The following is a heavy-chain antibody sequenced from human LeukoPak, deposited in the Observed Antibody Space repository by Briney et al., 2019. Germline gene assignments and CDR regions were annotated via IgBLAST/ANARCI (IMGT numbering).Heavy chain of an antibody. CDR1: GYTFTSYG. CDR2: ISAYNGNT. J-gene: IGHJ3*02. Sequence: ASVKVPCKASGYTFTSYGISWVRQAPGQGLEWMGWISAYNGNTNYAQKLQGRVTMTTDTFTSTAYMELRSLRSDDTAVYYCARTTMIVVVITPDAFDIWGQGTMVTVSS. D-gene: IGHD3-22*01. CDR3: ARTTMIVVVITPDAFDI. V-gene: IGHV1-18*01.